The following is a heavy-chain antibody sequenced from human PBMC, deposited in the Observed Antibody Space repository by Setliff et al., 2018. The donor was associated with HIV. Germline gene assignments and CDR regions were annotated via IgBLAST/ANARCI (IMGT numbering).Heavy chain of an antibody. CDR1: GGSFTSRSYY. Sequence: SETLSLTCTVSGGSFTSRSYYWGWIRQPPGKGLEWIGSIFYSGITYYNPSLKSRVTISVDTSKNQFSLNLTSVTAADTAVYYCARSKTFYDFWSGYYTHGAFKIWGLGTMVTVSS. CDR3: ARSKTFYDFWSGYYTHGAFKI. CDR2: IFYSGIT. D-gene: IGHD3-3*01. J-gene: IGHJ3*02. V-gene: IGHV4-39*01.